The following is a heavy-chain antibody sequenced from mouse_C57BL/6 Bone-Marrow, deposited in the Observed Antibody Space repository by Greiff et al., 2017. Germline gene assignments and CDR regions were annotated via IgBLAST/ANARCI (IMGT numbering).Heavy chain of an antibody. CDR3: ARRGVTWFAY. CDR1: EYEFPSHD. J-gene: IGHJ3*01. CDR2: INSDGGSN. V-gene: IGHV5-2*01. Sequence: EVKVVESGGGLVQPGESLKLSCESNEYEFPSHDMSWVRKTPEQRLELVAAINSDGGSNYYPDTMERRFIISRDNTKKTLYLQISSLGSEDTALYYCARRGVTWFAYWGQGTLVTVSA.